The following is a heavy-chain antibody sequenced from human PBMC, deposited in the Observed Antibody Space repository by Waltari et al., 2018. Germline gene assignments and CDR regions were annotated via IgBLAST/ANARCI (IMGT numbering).Heavy chain of an antibody. CDR3: ARHQRRGLRGLDV. CDR2: IDHRGVT. Sequence: QVQLKQWGTGLLRPSETLSLKCAVYGVTLTGYYWTWVRQSPGKGLEWIGEIDHRGVTNINRSLMSRVCMSVDTSDKQLSLKLRSVSAADTAVYYCARHQRRGLRGLDVWGQGTQVAVSS. CDR1: GVTLTGYY. V-gene: IGHV4-34*02. D-gene: IGHD1-26*01. J-gene: IGHJ4*02.